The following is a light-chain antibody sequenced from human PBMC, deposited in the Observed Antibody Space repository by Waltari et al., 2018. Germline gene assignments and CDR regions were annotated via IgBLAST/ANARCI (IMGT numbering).Light chain of an antibody. V-gene: IGLV3-21*04. Sequence: YVLTQSSSVSVAPGQTARISCGGDNVGRKSVHWYQQKPGQAPVLVMYYDSERPTGIPERFSGSNSGNTATLISRRVEAGDEADYYCQVWDTTSAHLVFGGGTKLTVL. CDR1: NVGRKS. J-gene: IGLJ2*01. CDR3: QVWDTTSAHLV. CDR2: YDS.